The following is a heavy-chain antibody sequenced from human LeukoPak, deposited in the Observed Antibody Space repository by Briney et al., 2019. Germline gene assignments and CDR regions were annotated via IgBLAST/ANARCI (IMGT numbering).Heavy chain of an antibody. CDR3: ARDGRVTVGATRYGY. Sequence: GGSLRLSCAASGFTFNNYAMSWVRQAPGKGLEWVSGISGSGGNTFYADSVKGRFTISRDNSKNSLYLQMNSLRAEDTAVYYCARDGRVTVGATRYGYWGQGTLVTVSS. V-gene: IGHV3-23*01. CDR2: ISGSGGNT. J-gene: IGHJ4*02. D-gene: IGHD1-26*01. CDR1: GFTFNNYA.